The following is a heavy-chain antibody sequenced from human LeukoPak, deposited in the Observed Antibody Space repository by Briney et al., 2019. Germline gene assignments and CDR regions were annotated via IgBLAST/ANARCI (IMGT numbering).Heavy chain of an antibody. CDR3: AKDRDYGDSLDAFDI. V-gene: IGHV3-23*01. D-gene: IGHD4-17*01. J-gene: IGHJ3*02. Sequence: PGGSLRLSCAASGFTFSSYAMSWVRQAPGKGLEWVSAISGSGGSTYYADSVKGRFTISRDNSKNTLYLQMNRMRAEDTAVYYCAKDRDYGDSLDAFDIWGQGTMVTVSS. CDR1: GFTFSSYA. CDR2: ISGSGGST.